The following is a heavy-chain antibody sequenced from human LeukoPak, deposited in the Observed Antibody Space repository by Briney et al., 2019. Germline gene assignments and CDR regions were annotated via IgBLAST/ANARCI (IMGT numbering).Heavy chain of an antibody. J-gene: IGHJ4*02. V-gene: IGHV3-74*01. CDR3: HLWFGERSY. Sequence: GGSMRLSCAASGFTFSRNWMHCVRQAPGKGLVWVSRFISDGTNATYADSVKGRFTISRDNAKNTLYLQMNSLRVEDTAVYYCHLWFGERSYWSQGTLVTVSS. D-gene: IGHD3-10*01. CDR2: FISDGTNA. CDR1: GFTFSRNW.